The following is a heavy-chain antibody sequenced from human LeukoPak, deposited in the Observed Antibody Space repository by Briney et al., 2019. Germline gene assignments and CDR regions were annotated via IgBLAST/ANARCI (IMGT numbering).Heavy chain of an antibody. Sequence: ASVKVSCKASGYTFTGYYMHWVRQAPGQGLEWMGWINPNSGGTNYAQKFQGRVTMTRDTSISTAYMELSRLRSDDTVVYYCARDSPSIVVVPAAMGEDYYYYYGMDVWGQGTTVTVSS. J-gene: IGHJ6*02. CDR3: ARDSPSIVVVPAAMGEDYYYYYGMDV. V-gene: IGHV1-2*02. CDR2: INPNSGGT. CDR1: GYTFTGYY. D-gene: IGHD2-2*01.